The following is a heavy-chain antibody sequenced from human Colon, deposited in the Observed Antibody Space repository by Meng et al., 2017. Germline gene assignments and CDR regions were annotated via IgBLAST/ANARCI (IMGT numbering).Heavy chain of an antibody. J-gene: IGHJ4*02. CDR2: IHHSGIT. V-gene: IGHV4-38-2*02. CDR3: ARSVMAAGRTDLYYFDY. D-gene: IGHD6-13*01. Sequence: SETLSLTCTVSGYSISSGHYWGWIRQPPGKGLEWIGSIHHSGITYYNPSLNSRVSVSVDTSENQFSLKLTSVTAADTALYYCARSVMAAGRTDLYYFDYWGKGTLVTVSS. CDR1: GYSISSGHY.